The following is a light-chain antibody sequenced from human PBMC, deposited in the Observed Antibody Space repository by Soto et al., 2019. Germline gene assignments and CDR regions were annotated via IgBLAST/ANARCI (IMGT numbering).Light chain of an antibody. V-gene: IGKV3-20*01. J-gene: IGKJ3*01. CDR2: GAS. Sequence: EIVLTQSPGTLSLSPGERATLSCRASQSVSSSYLAWYQQKPGQAPRLLIYGASSRATGIPERFSGSGSGTEFTITISRMEPEDFSVYYCQQYGSSPPITFGPGTKVDIK. CDR3: QQYGSSPPIT. CDR1: QSVSSSY.